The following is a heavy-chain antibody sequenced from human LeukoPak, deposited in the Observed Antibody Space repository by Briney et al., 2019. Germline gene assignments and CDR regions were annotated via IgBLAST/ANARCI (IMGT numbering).Heavy chain of an antibody. CDR3: ARDFMYYYGSGSYSFGRRVGYYYYGMDV. V-gene: IGHV3-48*03. J-gene: IGHJ6*02. CDR2: ISSSGSTI. Sequence: GGSLRLSCAASGFTFSSYEMNWVRQAPGKGLEWVSYISSSGSTIYYADSVKGRFTISRDNAKNSLYLQMNSLRAEDTAVYYCARDFMYYYGSGSYSFGRRVGYYYYGMDVWGQGTTVTVSS. D-gene: IGHD3-10*01. CDR1: GFTFSSYE.